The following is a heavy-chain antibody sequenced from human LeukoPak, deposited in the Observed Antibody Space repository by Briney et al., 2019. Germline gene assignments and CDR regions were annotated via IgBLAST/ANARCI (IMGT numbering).Heavy chain of an antibody. CDR2: IYYSGST. CDR3: ARVGTYDYVWGSYRYSHFDY. D-gene: IGHD3-16*02. J-gene: IGHJ4*02. Sequence: SETLSLTCTVSGGSISSYYWSWIRQPPGKGLEWIGYIYYSGSTNYNPSLKSRVTISVDTSKNQFSLKLSSVTAADTAVYYCARVGTYDYVWGSYRYSHFDYWGQGTLVTVSS. CDR1: GGSISSYY. V-gene: IGHV4-59*01.